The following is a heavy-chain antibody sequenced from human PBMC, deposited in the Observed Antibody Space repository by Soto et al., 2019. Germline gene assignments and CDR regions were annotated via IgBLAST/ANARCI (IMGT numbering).Heavy chain of an antibody. CDR1: GYSFTSYW. CDR3: ARQGPTVPTRYYYGMDV. D-gene: IGHD4-17*01. Sequence: GESLKISCKGSGYSFTSYWISWVRQMPGKGLGWMGRIDPSDSYTNYSPSFQGHVTISADKSISTAYLQWSSLKASDTAMYYCARQGPTVPTRYYYGMDVCGQGPTVTVYS. J-gene: IGHJ6*02. CDR2: IDPSDSYT. V-gene: IGHV5-10-1*01.